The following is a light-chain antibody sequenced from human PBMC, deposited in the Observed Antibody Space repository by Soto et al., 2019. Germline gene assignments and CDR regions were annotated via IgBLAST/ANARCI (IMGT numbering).Light chain of an antibody. Sequence: DIQMTQSPSTLSASVGDRVTITCRASQSISSWLAWYQQKPGKAPKLLIYKASSLESGVPSRFSGSGSGTEFTLTISSLQPDDFATYYCQQYNSYSHRTVGQGTKVEIK. J-gene: IGKJ1*01. CDR2: KAS. V-gene: IGKV1-5*03. CDR3: QQYNSYSHRT. CDR1: QSISSW.